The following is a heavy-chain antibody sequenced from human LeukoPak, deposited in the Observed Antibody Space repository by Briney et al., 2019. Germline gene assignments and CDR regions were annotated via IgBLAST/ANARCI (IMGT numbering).Heavy chain of an antibody. D-gene: IGHD3-10*01. V-gene: IGHV5-51*01. Sequence: GESLKISCQASGYTFTTYWIGWVRQMPGKGLEWMGIIYPGDSDTRYSPSFQGHVTISADKSINTAYLQWSSLRTSDSAVYYCARRCDNYGSGSCYGMDVWGHGTTVAVSS. J-gene: IGHJ6*02. CDR1: GYTFTTYW. CDR2: IYPGDSDT. CDR3: ARRCDNYGSGSCYGMDV.